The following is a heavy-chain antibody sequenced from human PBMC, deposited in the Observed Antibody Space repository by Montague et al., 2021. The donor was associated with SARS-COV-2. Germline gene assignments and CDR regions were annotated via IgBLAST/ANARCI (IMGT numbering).Heavy chain of an antibody. Sequence: SETLSLTCTVSGGSISTYYWSWVRQSPGRRLEVIGYVYYTGSTKYNPSLESRVTISVDTSKNQLSLKLSSVTAADTAVYYCAREGVWFGETSAFDVWGQGTLVIVSS. D-gene: IGHD3-10*01. CDR1: GGSISTYY. CDR2: VYYTGST. CDR3: AREGVWFGETSAFDV. J-gene: IGHJ3*01. V-gene: IGHV4-59*12.